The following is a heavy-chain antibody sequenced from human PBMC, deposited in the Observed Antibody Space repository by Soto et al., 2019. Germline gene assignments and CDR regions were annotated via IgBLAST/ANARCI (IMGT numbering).Heavy chain of an antibody. D-gene: IGHD2-15*01. Sequence: TSETLSLTCAVSGGSISSYYWSWIRLHPGEGLEWIGYIYYRGTTYYNPSLKSPVTISTDTSKKEFSLTLTSVTAADTAVYYCAGVSFVVPIDYWGQGTLVTVSS. V-gene: IGHV4-59*04. CDR2: IYYRGTT. J-gene: IGHJ4*02. CDR1: GGSISSYY. CDR3: AGVSFVVPIDY.